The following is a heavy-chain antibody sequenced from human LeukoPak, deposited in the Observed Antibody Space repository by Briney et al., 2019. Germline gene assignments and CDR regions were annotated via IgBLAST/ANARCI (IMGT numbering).Heavy chain of an antibody. D-gene: IGHD6-6*01. Sequence: GGSLRLSCAASGFTFSNYAMHWVRQAPGKGLEWVAVISYDGSNKYYADSVKGRFTISRDNSKNTLYLQMNSLRAEDTAVYYCAKDLRAARPGYYYYYMDVWGKGTTVTVSS. CDR3: AKDLRAARPGYYYYYMDV. CDR2: ISYDGSNK. J-gene: IGHJ6*03. V-gene: IGHV3-30-3*01. CDR1: GFTFSNYA.